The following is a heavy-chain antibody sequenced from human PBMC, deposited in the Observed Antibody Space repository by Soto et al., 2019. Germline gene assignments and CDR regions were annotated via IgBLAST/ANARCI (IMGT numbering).Heavy chain of an antibody. CDR3: ARDVVVVPAASYYYYYYGMDV. CDR2: INHSGST. J-gene: IGHJ6*02. V-gene: IGHV4-34*01. CDR1: GGSFSGYY. D-gene: IGHD2-2*01. Sequence: SETLSLTCAVYGGSFSGYYWSWIRQPPGKGLEWIGEINHSGSTNYNPSLKSRVTISVDTSKNQFSLKLSSVTAADTAVYYCARDVVVVPAASYYYYYYGMDVWGQGTTVTVS.